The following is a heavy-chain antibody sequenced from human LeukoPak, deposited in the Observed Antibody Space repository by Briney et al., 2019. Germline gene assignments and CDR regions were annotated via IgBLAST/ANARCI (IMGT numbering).Heavy chain of an antibody. Sequence: HGESLKISCKGTGYTFTSYWISWVRQMPGKGLEWMGIIYPGDSVTRYSPSFQGQVTISADKSISTAYLQWSSLKASDTAMYYCARRGDGYNLNFDYWGQGTLVTVSS. J-gene: IGHJ4*02. D-gene: IGHD5-24*01. V-gene: IGHV5-51*01. CDR1: GYTFTSYW. CDR2: IYPGDSVT. CDR3: ARRGDGYNLNFDY.